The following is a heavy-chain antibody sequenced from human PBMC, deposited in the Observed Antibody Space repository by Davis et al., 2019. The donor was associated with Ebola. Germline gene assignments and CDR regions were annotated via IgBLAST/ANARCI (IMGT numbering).Heavy chain of an antibody. D-gene: IGHD5/OR15-5a*01. J-gene: IGHJ4*02. CDR2: INHSGST. CDR1: GDSISSSSYY. CDR3: AIASGLRHRGYGY. V-gene: IGHV4-39*07. Sequence: PSETLSLTCTVSGDSISSSSYYWSWIRQPPGKGLEWIGEINHSGSTNYNPSLKSRVTISVDTSKNQFSLKLSSVTAADTAVYYCAIASGLRHRGYGYWGQGTLVTVSS.